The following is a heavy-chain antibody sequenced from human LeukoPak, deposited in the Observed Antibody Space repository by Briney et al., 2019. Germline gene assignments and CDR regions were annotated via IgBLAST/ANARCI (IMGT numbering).Heavy chain of an antibody. CDR2: INPNSGGT. D-gene: IGHD1-26*01. CDR1: GYTFTGYY. Sequence: ASVKVSCKASGYTFTGYYMHWVRQAPGQGLEWMGWINPNSGGTNYAQKFQGRVTMTRDTSISTAYMELSRLRSDDTAVYYCARSTIVGATTAPYYFDYCGQGTLVTVSS. J-gene: IGHJ4*02. CDR3: ARSTIVGATTAPYYFDY. V-gene: IGHV1-2*02.